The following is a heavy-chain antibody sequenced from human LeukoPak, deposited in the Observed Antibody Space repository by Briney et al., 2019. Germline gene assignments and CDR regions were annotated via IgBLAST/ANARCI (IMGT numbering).Heavy chain of an antibody. D-gene: IGHD1-26*01. CDR2: IYYSGST. J-gene: IGHJ4*02. CDR1: GGSISSSSYY. Sequence: SETLSLTCTVSGGSISSSSYYWGWIRQPPGKGLEWIGSIYYSGSTYYNPSLKSRVTISVDTSKNQFSLKLSSVTAADTAVYYCARSSGGSYVGGFDYWGQGTLVTVSS. V-gene: IGHV4-39*07. CDR3: ARSSGGSYVGGFDY.